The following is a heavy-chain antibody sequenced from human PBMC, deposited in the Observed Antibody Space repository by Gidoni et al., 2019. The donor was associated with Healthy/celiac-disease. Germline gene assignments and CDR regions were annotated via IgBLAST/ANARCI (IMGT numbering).Heavy chain of an antibody. Sequence: EVQLLESGGGLVQPGGSLRLSCAASGFTFSSYAMSWVRQAPGQGLEWVSAISGSGGSTYYADSVKGRFTISRDNSKNTLYLQMNSLRAEDTAVYYCAKTRTSSGYYRGRGDAFDIWGQGTMVTVSS. CDR3: AKTRTSSGYYRGRGDAFDI. V-gene: IGHV3-23*01. CDR1: GFTFSSYA. D-gene: IGHD3-22*01. J-gene: IGHJ3*02. CDR2: ISGSGGST.